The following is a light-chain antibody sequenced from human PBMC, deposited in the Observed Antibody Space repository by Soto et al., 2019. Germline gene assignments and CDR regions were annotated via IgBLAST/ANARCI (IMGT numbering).Light chain of an antibody. J-gene: IGKJ1*01. CDR1: QRVSSN. Sequence: EIVMTQSPATLSVSPGERATLSCSASQRVSSNLAWYQQKPGQAPRLLIYGASTRATGLPARFSGSGSGTEFTLTISSLQSEDFAVYYCQQYNNWPQTFGQGTKVEIK. CDR2: GAS. V-gene: IGKV3-15*01. CDR3: QQYNNWPQT.